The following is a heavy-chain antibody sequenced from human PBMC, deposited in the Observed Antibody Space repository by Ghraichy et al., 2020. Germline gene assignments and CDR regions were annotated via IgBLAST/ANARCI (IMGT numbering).Heavy chain of an antibody. D-gene: IGHD2-2*02. Sequence: GGSLRLSCAASGFTFSSYAMSWVRQAPGKGLEWVSAISGDGDTTYHADSVKGWFTVSRDNSGNTLYLQMNSLRAEDTAVYYCALYTVNFDFWGQGTLVTVSS. CDR1: GFTFSSYA. V-gene: IGHV3-23*01. CDR3: ALYTVNFDF. CDR2: ISGDGDTT. J-gene: IGHJ4*02.